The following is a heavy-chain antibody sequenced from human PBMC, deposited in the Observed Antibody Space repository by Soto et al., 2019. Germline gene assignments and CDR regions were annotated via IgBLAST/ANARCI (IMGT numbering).Heavy chain of an antibody. CDR3: ARDQDYGDYSTYWYFDL. CDR1: GYTFTGYY. D-gene: IGHD4-17*01. V-gene: IGHV1-2*02. CDR2: INPNSGGT. J-gene: IGHJ2*01. Sequence: GASVKVSFKASGYTFTGYYMHWVRQAPGQGLEWMGWINPNSGGTNYAQKFQGRVTMTRDTSISTAYMELSRLRSDDTAVYYCARDQDYGDYSTYWYFDLWGRGTLVTVSS.